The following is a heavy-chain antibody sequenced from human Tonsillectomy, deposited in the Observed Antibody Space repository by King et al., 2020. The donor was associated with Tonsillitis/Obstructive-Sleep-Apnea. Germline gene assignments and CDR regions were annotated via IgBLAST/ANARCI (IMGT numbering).Heavy chain of an antibody. CDR1: GFTFGDFG. V-gene: IGHV3-49*04. CDR3: TRVGTRGSHSFLI. CDR2: IRSKAYGGTT. Sequence: EVQLVESGGGLVQPGRSLRLSCTASGFTFGDFGMSWVRQAPGKGLEWVAFIRSKAYGGTTEYAASVKGRFTISKDDSKDIAYLQMNSLKTEDTALYYCTRVGTRGSHSFLIGGQGTMVTVSS. D-gene: IGHD1-26*01. J-gene: IGHJ3*02.